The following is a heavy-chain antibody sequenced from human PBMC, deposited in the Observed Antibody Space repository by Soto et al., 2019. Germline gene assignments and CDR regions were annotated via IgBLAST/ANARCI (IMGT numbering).Heavy chain of an antibody. CDR3: ARAAYGSSWYDY. V-gene: IGHV3-64*01. D-gene: IGHD6-13*01. CDR2: ISSNGGST. Sequence: EVQLVESGGGLVQPGGSLRLSCAASGFTFSSYAMHWVRQAPGKGLEYVSAISSNGGSTYYANSVKGRFTISRDNSKNTLYLQMGSLRAEDMAVYYCARAAYGSSWYDYWGQGTLLTVSS. J-gene: IGHJ4*02. CDR1: GFTFSSYA.